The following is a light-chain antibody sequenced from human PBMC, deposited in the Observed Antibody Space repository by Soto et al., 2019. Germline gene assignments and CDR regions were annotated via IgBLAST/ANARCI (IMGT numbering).Light chain of an antibody. J-gene: IGKJ2*01. Sequence: IVMTQSPATVAVSPGQRVTLSCRASQSVRSNLAWYHHRPGQAPRLVIYGASTRAAGVPTRFSGRWSGTDFTLTISSLQSQDSAVYFCHLFHNWPRPLGPGTKLEI. V-gene: IGKV3-15*01. CDR2: GAS. CDR1: QSVRSN. CDR3: HLFHNWPRP.